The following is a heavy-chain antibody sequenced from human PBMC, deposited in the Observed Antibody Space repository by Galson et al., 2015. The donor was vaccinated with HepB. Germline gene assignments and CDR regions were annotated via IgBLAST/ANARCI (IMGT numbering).Heavy chain of an antibody. Sequence: SVKVSCKASGYTFTSYYMHWVRQAPGQGLEWMGIINPSGGSTSYAQKFQGRVTMTMDTSTSTVYMELSSLRSEDTAVYYCARAGEWYRDNNWFDPWGQGTLVTVSS. J-gene: IGHJ5*02. CDR2: INPSGGST. D-gene: IGHD3-16*01. CDR3: ARAGEWYRDNNWFDP. CDR1: GYTFTSYY. V-gene: IGHV1-46*01.